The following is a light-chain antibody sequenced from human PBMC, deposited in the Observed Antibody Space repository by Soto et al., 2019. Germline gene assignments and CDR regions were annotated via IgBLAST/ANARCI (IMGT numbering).Light chain of an antibody. CDR1: QSVSSN. CDR2: GAS. Sequence: EIVMTQSPATLSVSPGERATLSCRASQSVSSNLAWYQQKPGQAPRLLIYGASTRTTGIPARFSGSGSGTEFTLTFSSLQSEDFAVYYCQQYNNWPPTLGQGTKVEIK. CDR3: QQYNNWPPT. J-gene: IGKJ1*01. V-gene: IGKV3-15*01.